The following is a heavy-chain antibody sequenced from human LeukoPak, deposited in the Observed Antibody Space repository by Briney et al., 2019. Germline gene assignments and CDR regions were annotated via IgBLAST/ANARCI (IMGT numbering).Heavy chain of an antibody. D-gene: IGHD1-14*01. CDR1: GFTFTDYY. CDR3: ATDGGNHNFDY. V-gene: IGHV1-2*06. J-gene: IGHJ4*02. Sequence: ASVKVSCKVSGFTFTDYYLHWVRQAPGQGLEWMGRIILNGGATSYAQKFQGRVTLTRDTSISTAYMELIRQTSDDTAVYYCATDGGNHNFDYWGQGTLVTVSS. CDR2: IILNGGAT.